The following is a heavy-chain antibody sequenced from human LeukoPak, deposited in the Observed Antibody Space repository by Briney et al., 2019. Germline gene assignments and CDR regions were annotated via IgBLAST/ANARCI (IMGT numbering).Heavy chain of an antibody. J-gene: IGHJ3*02. V-gene: IGHV1-69*05. Sequence: SVKVSCKASGGTFSSYAISWVRQAPGQGLEWMGGIIPIFGTANYAQKFQGRVTITTDESTSTAYMELSSLRSEGTAVYYCASPFYYDSSGYDDDAFDIWGQGTMVTVSS. CDR2: IIPIFGTA. D-gene: IGHD3-22*01. CDR1: GGTFSSYA. CDR3: ASPFYYDSSGYDDDAFDI.